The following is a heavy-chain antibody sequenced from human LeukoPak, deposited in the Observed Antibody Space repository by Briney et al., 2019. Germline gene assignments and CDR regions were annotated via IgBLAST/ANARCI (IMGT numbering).Heavy chain of an antibody. CDR2: IYPGDSDT. CDR3: ARSGYYDFWSGYYTGIHYFDY. V-gene: IGHV5-51*01. J-gene: IGHJ4*02. Sequence: RGESLKISCKGSGYSFTSYWIGWVRQMPGKGLEWMGIIYPGDSDTRYSPSFQGQVTISAAKSISTAYLQWSSLKASDTAMYYCARSGYYDFWSGYYTGIHYFDYWGQGTLVTVSS. D-gene: IGHD3-3*01. CDR1: GYSFTSYW.